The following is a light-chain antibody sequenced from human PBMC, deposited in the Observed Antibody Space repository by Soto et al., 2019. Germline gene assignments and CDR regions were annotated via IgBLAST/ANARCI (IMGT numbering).Light chain of an antibody. CDR1: GSDVGGYNY. CDR3: SSYTSASTPLV. V-gene: IGLV2-14*01. J-gene: IGLJ2*01. Sequence: QSVLTQPASVSGSPGQSITISCTGTGSDVGGYNYVSWYQQHPGKAPKVMIYEVSNRPSGVSNRFSGSKSGNTASLTISGLQAEDEADYYCSSYTSASTPLVFGGGTQLTVL. CDR2: EVS.